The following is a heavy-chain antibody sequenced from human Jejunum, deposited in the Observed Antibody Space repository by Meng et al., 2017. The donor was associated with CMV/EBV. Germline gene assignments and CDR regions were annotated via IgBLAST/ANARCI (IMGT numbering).Heavy chain of an antibody. CDR2: INPNSGVT. CDR1: EYTFTDYF. D-gene: IGHD3-22*01. J-gene: IGHJ4*02. CDR3: ARGYYDRFFDY. V-gene: IGHV1-2*06. Sequence: SCKASEYTFTDYFLHWVRQAPGQGLQWMGRINPNSGVTNYAHNFQGRVAMTRDTSIGAACMELSRLKSDDTAVYYCARGYYDRFFDYWGQGTLVTVSS.